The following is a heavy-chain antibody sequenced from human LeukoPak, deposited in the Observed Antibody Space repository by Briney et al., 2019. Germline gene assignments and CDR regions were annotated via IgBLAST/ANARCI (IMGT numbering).Heavy chain of an antibody. CDR2: NYPGDSDT. V-gene: IGHV5-51*01. J-gene: IGHJ4*02. CDR1: GYSFATYW. D-gene: IGHD3/OR15-3a*01. Sequence: GESLKISCKGSGYSFATYWIGWVRQMPGKGLEWMGINYPGDSDTTYSPSFQGQVTISADKSINTAYLQWSSLQASDTAIYYCARHWTPDFWGQGTLVTVSS. CDR3: ARHWTPDF.